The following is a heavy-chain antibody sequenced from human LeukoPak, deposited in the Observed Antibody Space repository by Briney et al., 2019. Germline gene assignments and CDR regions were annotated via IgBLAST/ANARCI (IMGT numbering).Heavy chain of an antibody. CDR2: IYTSGST. CDR1: GGSISSGSYY. D-gene: IGHD6-19*01. Sequence: SQTLSLTCTVSGGSISSGSYYWSWIRQPAGKGLEWIGRIYTSGSTNYNPSLKSRVTISVDTSKNQFSLRLSSVTAADTAVYYCARESWGSGWYPAYYYYYYYMDVWGKGTTVTISS. J-gene: IGHJ6*03. CDR3: ARESWGSGWYPAYYYYYYYMDV. V-gene: IGHV4-61*02.